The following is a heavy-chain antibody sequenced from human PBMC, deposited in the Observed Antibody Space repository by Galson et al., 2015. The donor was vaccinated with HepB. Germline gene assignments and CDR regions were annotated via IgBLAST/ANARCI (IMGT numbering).Heavy chain of an antibody. D-gene: IGHD3-3*01. CDR1: GYIFANYR. J-gene: IGHJ4*02. Sequence: QSGAEVKKSGESLKISCTGSGYIFANYRIAWVRQMPGKGLEWMGIISPGDSDARYSPSFQGQVIISVDKSINTAYLQWSSLQASDTAMYYCARRGNYFQEVDHWGQGTLVTVSS. V-gene: IGHV5-51*01. CDR3: ARRGNYFQEVDH. CDR2: ISPGDSDA.